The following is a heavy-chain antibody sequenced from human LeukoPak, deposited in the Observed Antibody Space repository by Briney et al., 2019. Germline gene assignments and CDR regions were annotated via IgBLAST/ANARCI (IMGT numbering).Heavy chain of an antibody. V-gene: IGHV3-23*01. J-gene: IGHJ6*02. CDR3: AKDFWSGYYTGVNGMDV. CDR1: GFTFSSYA. CDR2: ISGSGGST. D-gene: IGHD3-3*01. Sequence: PGGSLRLSCAASGFTFSSYAMSWVRQAPGKGLEWVSAISGSGGSTYYADSVKGRFTISRDNSKNTLYLQMNSLRAEDTAVYYCAKDFWSGYYTGVNGMDVWGQGTTVTVSS.